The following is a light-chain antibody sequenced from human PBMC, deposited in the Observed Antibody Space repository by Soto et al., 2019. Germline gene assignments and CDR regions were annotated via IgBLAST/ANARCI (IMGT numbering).Light chain of an antibody. J-gene: IGLJ2*01. CDR3: CSYACSRTFVV. Sequence: QSALTQPASVSGSPGQSITISCTGTSSDVGTYNLVSWFQQHPGKAPKLIIYEVNKRPSGVSDRFSGSKSGNTASLTISGLQAEDEADYYCCSYACSRTFVVFGGGTKLTVL. V-gene: IGLV2-23*02. CDR1: SSDVGTYNL. CDR2: EVN.